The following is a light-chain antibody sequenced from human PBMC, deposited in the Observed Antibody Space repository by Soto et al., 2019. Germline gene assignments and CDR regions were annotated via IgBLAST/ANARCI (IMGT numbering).Light chain of an antibody. CDR1: SSDVYNR. CDR2: EVS. Sequence: QSALTQPPSVSGSPGQSVTISCTGTSSDVYNRVSRYQQPPGTAPKLMIYEVSNRPSGVPDGFSGSKSGNTSSLTISGLQAEDEADYYCSLYTSSSTSWVFGGGTKLTVL. V-gene: IGLV2-18*01. CDR3: SLYTSSSTSWV. J-gene: IGLJ3*02.